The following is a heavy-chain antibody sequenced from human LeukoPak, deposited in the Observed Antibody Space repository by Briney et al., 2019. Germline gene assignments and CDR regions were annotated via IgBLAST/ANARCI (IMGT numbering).Heavy chain of an antibody. J-gene: IGHJ4*02. CDR3: ARDLGDFSSGTSYFDY. CDR2: IWFDGSKK. V-gene: IGHV3-33*01. Sequence: GGSLRLSCAASGFTFSNYGFFWVRQTPGKGLDWVALIWFDGSKKYYVDSAKGRFTISRDDSKNTLYLQMNSLRAEDTAVYYCARDLGDFSSGTSYFDYWGQGALVTVSS. D-gene: IGHD3-10*01. CDR1: GFTFSNYG.